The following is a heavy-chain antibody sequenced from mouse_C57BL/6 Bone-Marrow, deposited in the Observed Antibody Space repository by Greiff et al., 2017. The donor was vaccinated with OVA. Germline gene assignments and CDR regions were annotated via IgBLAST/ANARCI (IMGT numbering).Heavy chain of an antibody. CDR2: ISSGSSTI. J-gene: IGHJ3*01. Sequence: EVQLVESGGGLVKPGGSLKLSCAASGFTFSDYGMHWVRQAPEKGLEWVAYISSGSSTIYYADTVKGRFTISRDNAKNTLFLQMTSLRSEDTAMYYCARSNYIAWFAYWGQGTLVTVSA. CDR1: GFTFSDYG. CDR3: ARSNYIAWFAY. V-gene: IGHV5-17*01. D-gene: IGHD2-5*01.